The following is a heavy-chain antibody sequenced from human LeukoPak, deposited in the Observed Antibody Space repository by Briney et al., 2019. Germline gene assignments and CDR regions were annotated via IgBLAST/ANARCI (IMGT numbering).Heavy chain of an antibody. D-gene: IGHD6-19*01. V-gene: IGHV3-33*06. Sequence: GGXLRLSCVASGFTFTNHGLHWVRQAPGKGLEGVAVIWYDGSKEYYADSVKGRFTISRDNSKNTIYLQMNSLRVEDTAVYYCAKDPGGWSLDSWGQGTLVTVAS. CDR3: AKDPGGWSLDS. CDR1: GFTFTNHG. CDR2: IWYDGSKE. J-gene: IGHJ4*02.